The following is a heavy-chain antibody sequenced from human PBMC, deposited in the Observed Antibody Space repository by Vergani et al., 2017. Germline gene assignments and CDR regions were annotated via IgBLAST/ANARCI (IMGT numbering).Heavy chain of an antibody. CDR1: GFSVNSHPMR. CDR2: IDWDDDK. V-gene: IGHV2-70*04. J-gene: IGHJ3*02. CDR3: ARMYCSGGSCYPDAFDI. D-gene: IGHD2-15*01. Sequence: QVTLKESGPALVKPTQTLTLTCTLSGFSVNSHPMRVIWIRQPPGKALEWLARIDWDDDKFYNTSLKTRLTISKDTSKNQVVLTMTNMDPVDTATYYCARMYCSGGSCYPDAFDIWGQGTMVTVSS.